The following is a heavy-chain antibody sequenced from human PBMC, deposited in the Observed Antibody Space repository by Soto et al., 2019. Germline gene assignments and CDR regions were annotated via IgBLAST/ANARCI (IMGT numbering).Heavy chain of an antibody. D-gene: IGHD3-10*01. V-gene: IGHV1-24*01. CDR1: GHTLTGFS. CDR2: FDPEGGAA. J-gene: IGHJ4*02. CDR3: ATPSEPRGAMISNIYFDF. Sequence: ASVKVSCKISGHTLTGFSIHWVRQAPGKGLEWMGGFDPEGGAAIYAQTLHGRLTITEDTFTDTAYMELSDLKSDDTVDYYSATPSEPRGAMISNIYFDFWGQGTPVTVSS.